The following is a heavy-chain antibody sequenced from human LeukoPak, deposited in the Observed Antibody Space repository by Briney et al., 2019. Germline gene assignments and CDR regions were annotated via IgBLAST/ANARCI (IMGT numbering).Heavy chain of an antibody. CDR1: GYTFTSYD. CDR3: ARGLRTAYDFWSGYYPYYYYYYMDV. D-gene: IGHD3-3*01. J-gene: IGHJ6*03. Sequence: ASVKVSCKASGYTFTSYDINWVRQATGQGLEWMGWMNPNSGNTGYAQKFQGRVTMTRNTSISTAYMELSSLRSEDTAVYYCARGLRTAYDFWSGYYPYYYYYYMDVWGQGTTVTVSS. CDR2: MNPNSGNT. V-gene: IGHV1-8*01.